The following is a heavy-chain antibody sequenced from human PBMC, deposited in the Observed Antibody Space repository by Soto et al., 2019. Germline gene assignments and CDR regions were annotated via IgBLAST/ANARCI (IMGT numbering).Heavy chain of an antibody. CDR2: IYYSGST. Sequence: PSETLSLTCTVSGGSISSYYWSWIRQPPGKGLEWIGYIYYSGSTNYNPALKSRVTISVDTSKNQFSLKLSTVTAADTAVYYCARTWFGELLVCDPWGQGTLVSVSS. V-gene: IGHV4-59*08. CDR3: ARTWFGELLVCDP. D-gene: IGHD3-10*01. J-gene: IGHJ5*02. CDR1: GGSISSYY.